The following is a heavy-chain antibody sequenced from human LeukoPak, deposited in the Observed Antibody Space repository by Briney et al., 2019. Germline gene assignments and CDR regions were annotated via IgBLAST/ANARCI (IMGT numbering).Heavy chain of an antibody. V-gene: IGHV3-49*04. J-gene: IGHJ4*02. Sequence: GGSLRLSCTASGFTFGDYAMSWVRQAPGKGLEWVGFIRSKAYGGTTEYAASVKGRFTISRDDSRSITYLQMSSLKTEDTAVYYCTRARASYYFDYWGQGTLVTVSS. CDR1: GFTFGDYA. CDR2: IRSKAYGGTT. CDR3: TRARASYYFDY. D-gene: IGHD3-10*01.